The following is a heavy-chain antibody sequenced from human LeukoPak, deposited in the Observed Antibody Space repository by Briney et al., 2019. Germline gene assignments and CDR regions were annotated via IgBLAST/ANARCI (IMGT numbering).Heavy chain of an antibody. D-gene: IGHD4-17*01. CDR3: AKDEGPICLYGDCPFDY. V-gene: IGHV3-30*18. CDR2: MSYDESKN. Sequence: GGSLRLSCAASGFTINHYGIHWVRQAPGKGLEWVAVMSYDESKNKYIDSVEGRFTLSRDNSKNTVYLQMNSLREEDTAVYYCAKDEGPICLYGDCPFDYWGQGNMVTVSS. J-gene: IGHJ4*02. CDR1: GFTINHYG.